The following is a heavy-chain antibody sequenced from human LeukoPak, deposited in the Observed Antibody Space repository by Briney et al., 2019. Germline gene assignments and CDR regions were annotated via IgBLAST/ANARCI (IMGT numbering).Heavy chain of an antibody. J-gene: IGHJ6*02. CDR3: ARDRFYYDSSGTLTDYGMDV. CDR1: GYTFTSYG. Sequence: ASVNLSCKASGYTFTSYGISWVRQAPGQGLEWMGWIRAYNGNTNYAQKLQGRVTMTTDTSTSTAYMELRSLRSDDTAVYYCARDRFYYDSSGTLTDYGMDVWGQGTTVTVSS. D-gene: IGHD3-22*01. V-gene: IGHV1-18*01. CDR2: IRAYNGNT.